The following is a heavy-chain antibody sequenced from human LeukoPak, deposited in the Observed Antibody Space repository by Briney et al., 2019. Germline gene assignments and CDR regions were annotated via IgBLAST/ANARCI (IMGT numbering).Heavy chain of an antibody. D-gene: IGHD2-21*02. CDR1: GFTFSSYS. CDR2: ISSSSSYT. J-gene: IGHJ4*02. CDR3: ENDYGAPAYCGGDCSTGFDY. V-gene: IGHV3-21*05. Sequence: GGSLRLSCAASGFTFSSYSMNRVRQAPGKGLEWVSYISSSSSYTYYADSVKGRFTISRDHAKNSLYPQMNSLRGEDTAVYYCENDYGAPAYCGGDCSTGFDYWGQGTLVTVAS.